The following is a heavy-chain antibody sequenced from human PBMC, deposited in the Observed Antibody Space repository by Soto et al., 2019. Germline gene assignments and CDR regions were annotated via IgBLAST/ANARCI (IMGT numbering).Heavy chain of an antibody. J-gene: IGHJ4*02. CDR1: GFTFSAYG. V-gene: IGHV3-30*18. Sequence: QAQLVESGGGVVQPGESLRLSCEVSGFTFSAYGMHWVRQAPGKGLEWVAAISHDGTNKNYGDSVKGRFTISRDNSKNTLYLQMNSLRPEDTALYYCAKDEYYYSRSGYYIFDSWGQGTLVTVSS. D-gene: IGHD3-22*01. CDR3: AKDEYYYSRSGYYIFDS. CDR2: ISHDGTNK.